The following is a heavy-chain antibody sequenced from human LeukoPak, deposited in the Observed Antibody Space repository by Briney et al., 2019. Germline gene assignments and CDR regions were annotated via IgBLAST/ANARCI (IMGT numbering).Heavy chain of an antibody. D-gene: IGHD6-13*01. CDR1: GFTFSDYY. V-gene: IGHV3-11*04. J-gene: IGHJ6*03. Sequence: GGSQRLSCAASGFTFSDYYMSWIRQAPGKGLEWVSYISSSGSTIYYADSVKGRFTISRDNAKNSLYLQMNSLRAEDTAVYYCARRGSYSSSWYSRDYYYYYMDVWGKGTTVTVSS. CDR2: ISSSGSTI. CDR3: ARRGSYSSSWYSRDYYYYYMDV.